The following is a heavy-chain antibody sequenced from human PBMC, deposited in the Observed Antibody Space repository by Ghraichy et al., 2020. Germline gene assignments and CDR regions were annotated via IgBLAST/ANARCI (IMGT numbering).Heavy chain of an antibody. CDR2: IYYSGST. CDR3: VIAAAGMILDRFDP. Sequence: SETLSLTCTVSGGSISSSSYYWGWIRQPPGKGLEWIGSIYYSGSTYYNPSLKSRVTISVDTSKNQFSLKLSSVTAADTAVYYCVIAAAGMILDRFDPWGQGTLVTVSS. V-gene: IGHV4-39*01. J-gene: IGHJ5*02. D-gene: IGHD6-13*01. CDR1: GGSISSSSYY.